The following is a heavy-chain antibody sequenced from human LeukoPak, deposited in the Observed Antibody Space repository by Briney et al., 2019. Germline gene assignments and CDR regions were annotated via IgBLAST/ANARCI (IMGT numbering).Heavy chain of an antibody. CDR2: LYTGGST. CDR1: GFSVSSNY. CDR3: ARVSSVYSSGFYYDFDY. Sequence: PGGSLRLSCAASGFSVSSNYMSWVRQAPGKGLDWVSVLYTGGSTYYADSVKGRFTISRDNSKNTVYLQMNSLRAEDTAAYYCARVSSVYSSGFYYDFDYWGQGTLVTVSS. J-gene: IGHJ4*02. D-gene: IGHD3-22*01. V-gene: IGHV3-53*01.